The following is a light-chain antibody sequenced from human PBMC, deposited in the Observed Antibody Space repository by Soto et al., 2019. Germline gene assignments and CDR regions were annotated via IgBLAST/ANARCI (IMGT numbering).Light chain of an antibody. V-gene: IGLV2-23*01. J-gene: IGLJ1*01. CDR2: EGS. CDR3: CSYAGSSTHYV. Sequence: QSALTQPASVSGSPGQSITISCTGTSSDVGSYNLVSWYQQHPGKAPKLMIYEGSKRPSGVSNCFSGSKSGNTASLTISGLQAEDEADYYCCSYAGSSTHYVFGTGTKVTVL. CDR1: SSDVGSYNL.